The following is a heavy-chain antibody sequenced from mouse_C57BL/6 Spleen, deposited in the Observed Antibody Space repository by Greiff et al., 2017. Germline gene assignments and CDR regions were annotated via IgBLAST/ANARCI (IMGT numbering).Heavy chain of an antibody. CDR2: INPSSGYT. J-gene: IGHJ4*01. CDR3: ASHYYGSREDYYAMDY. V-gene: IGHV1-4*01. CDR1: GYTFTSYT. Sequence: QVQLQQSGAELARPGASVKMSCKASGYTFTSYTMHWVKQRPGQGLEWIGYINPSSGYTKYNQKFKDKATLTADKSSSTAYMQLSSLTSEDSAVYYCASHYYGSREDYYAMDYWGQGTSVTVSS. D-gene: IGHD1-1*01.